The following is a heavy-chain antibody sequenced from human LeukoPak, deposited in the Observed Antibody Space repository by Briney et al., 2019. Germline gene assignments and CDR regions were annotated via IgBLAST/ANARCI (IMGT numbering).Heavy chain of an antibody. CDR2: IYHSGST. CDR1: GYSISSGYY. D-gene: IGHD3-10*01. Sequence: KPSETLSLTCAVSGYSISSGYYWGWIRQPPGKGLEWIGSIYHSGSTYYNPSLKSRVTITVDTTKNQFSLKLSPVTAADTAVYYCARHPMVRGVIIKFDPWGQGTLVTVSS. V-gene: IGHV4-38-2*01. CDR3: ARHPMVRGVIIKFDP. J-gene: IGHJ5*02.